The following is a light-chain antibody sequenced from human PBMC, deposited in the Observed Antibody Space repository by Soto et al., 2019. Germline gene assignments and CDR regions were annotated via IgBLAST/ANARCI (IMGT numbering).Light chain of an antibody. J-gene: IGLJ1*01. V-gene: IGLV2-8*01. Sequence: QSVLTQPPSASGSPVQSVTISCTGTSSDVGGYNYVSWYQQHPGKAPKLMIYEVSKRPSGVPDRFSGSKSGNTASLTVSGLQAEDKADYYCSSYAGSNDYVFGTGTKVTVL. CDR3: SSYAGSNDYV. CDR1: SSDVGGYNY. CDR2: EVS.